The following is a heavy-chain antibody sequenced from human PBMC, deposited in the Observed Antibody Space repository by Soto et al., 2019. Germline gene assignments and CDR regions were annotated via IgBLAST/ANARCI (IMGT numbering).Heavy chain of an antibody. V-gene: IGHV1-2*04. CDR2: INPNRAGT. CDR1: GYTFTGYY. Sequence: QVQLVQSGAEVKKPGASVKVSCKASGYTFTGYYMHWVRQAPGQGLEWRGWINPNRAGTNHAQRFQGWVTTPRDTSISTAYMELSRLRPDDTAVYYCASDQRDSGHDGGGFDYWGQGTLVTVSS. D-gene: IGHD3-16*01. J-gene: IGHJ4*02. CDR3: ASDQRDSGHDGGGFDY.